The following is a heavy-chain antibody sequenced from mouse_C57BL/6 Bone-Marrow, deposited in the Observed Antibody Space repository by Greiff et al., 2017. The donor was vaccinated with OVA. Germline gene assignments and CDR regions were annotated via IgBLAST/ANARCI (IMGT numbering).Heavy chain of an antibody. D-gene: IGHD2-1*01. CDR3: AREDGNYFAWFAY. J-gene: IGHJ3*01. Sequence: EVKVVESGGGLVKPGGSLKLSCAASGFTFSSYAMSWVRQTPEKRLAWVATISDGGSYTYYPDNVKGRFTISRDNAKNNLYLQMSHLKSEDTAMYYCAREDGNYFAWFAYWGQGTLVTVSA. CDR2: ISDGGSYT. CDR1: GFTFSSYA. V-gene: IGHV5-4*01.